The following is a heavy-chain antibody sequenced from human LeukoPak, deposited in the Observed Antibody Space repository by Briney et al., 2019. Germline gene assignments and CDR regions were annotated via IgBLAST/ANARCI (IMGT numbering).Heavy chain of an antibody. CDR3: ARDLWYDILTGFYYGMDV. CDR1: GYTFTSYY. D-gene: IGHD3-9*01. V-gene: IGHV1-18*04. Sequence: ASVKVSCKASGYTFTSYYMHWVRQAPGQGLEWMGWISAYNGNTNYAQKLQGRVTMTTDTSTSTAYMELRSLRSDDTAVYYCARDLWYDILTGFYYGMDVWGQGTTVTVSS. J-gene: IGHJ6*02. CDR2: ISAYNGNT.